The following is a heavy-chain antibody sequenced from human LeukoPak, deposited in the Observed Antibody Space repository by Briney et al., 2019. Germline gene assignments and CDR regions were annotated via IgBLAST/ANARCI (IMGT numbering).Heavy chain of an antibody. Sequence: PSETLSLTCTVSGSSISSSSYYWGWIRQPPGKGLEWIGSIYYSGSTYYNPSLKSRVTISVDTSKNQFSLKLSSVTAADTAVYYCARLWFGELFATPTFDYWGQGTLVTVSS. V-gene: IGHV4-39*01. CDR2: IYYSGST. CDR3: ARLWFGELFATPTFDY. CDR1: GSSISSSSYY. J-gene: IGHJ4*02. D-gene: IGHD3-10*01.